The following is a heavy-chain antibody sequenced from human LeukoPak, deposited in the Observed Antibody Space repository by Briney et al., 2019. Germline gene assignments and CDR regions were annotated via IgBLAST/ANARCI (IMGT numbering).Heavy chain of an antibody. J-gene: IGHJ4*02. CDR3: AKPYYYDSSGYYLDS. Sequence: GGSLRLSCGASGFAFISYAMHWVRQAPGKGLEGVAVTSYDGSDKYYVDSVKGRFTISRDNSKNTLYLQMNSLRAEDTAVYYCAKPYYYDSSGYYLDSWGQGTLVTVSP. V-gene: IGHV3-30*18. D-gene: IGHD3-22*01. CDR2: TSYDGSDK. CDR1: GFAFISYA.